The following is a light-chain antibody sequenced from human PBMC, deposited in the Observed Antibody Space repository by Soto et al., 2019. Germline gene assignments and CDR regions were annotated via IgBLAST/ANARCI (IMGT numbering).Light chain of an antibody. CDR2: EAS. Sequence: MTQSPATLSVSLGERASLSCRASQSISNNLDWYQQKPGQAPRVLIYEASTRATGVPTRFSGSGSGTEFTLTISSLQSDDFALYYCQHYNNCPRTFGQGTKVDI. CDR1: QSISNN. CDR3: QHYNNCPRT. V-gene: IGKV3-15*01. J-gene: IGKJ1*01.